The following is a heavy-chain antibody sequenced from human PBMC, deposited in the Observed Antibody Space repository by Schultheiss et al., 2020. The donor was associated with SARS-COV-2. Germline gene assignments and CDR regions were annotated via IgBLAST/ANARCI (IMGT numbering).Heavy chain of an antibody. Sequence: GGSLRLSCTGSGFSFSSYSMNWVRQAPGKGLEWVAYINSWSSVIFYAESVKGRFTISRDNAKSLLYLQMNSLRDDDSGLYYCTKDGPTTALFHYWGRGTQVTVSS. D-gene: IGHD1-14*01. V-gene: IGHV3-48*02. CDR3: TKDGPTTALFHY. CDR2: INSWSSVI. J-gene: IGHJ4*02. CDR1: GFSFSSYS.